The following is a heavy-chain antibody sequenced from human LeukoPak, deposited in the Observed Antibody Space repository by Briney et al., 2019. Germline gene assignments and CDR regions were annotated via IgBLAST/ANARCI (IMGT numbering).Heavy chain of an antibody. CDR1: GYTFTSYA. Sequence: ASVKVSCKASGYTFTSYAMHWVRQAPGQRLEWMGWINAGNANTKYSQEFQGRVTMTRDMSTSTVYMELSSLRSEDTAVYYCARDNPPFDYWGQGTLVTVSS. D-gene: IGHD1-14*01. CDR2: INAGNANT. V-gene: IGHV1-3*03. CDR3: ARDNPPFDY. J-gene: IGHJ4*02.